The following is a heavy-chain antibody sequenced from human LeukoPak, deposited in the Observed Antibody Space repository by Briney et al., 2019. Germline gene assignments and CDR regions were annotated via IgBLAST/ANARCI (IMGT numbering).Heavy chain of an antibody. CDR3: ARELLPYGMDV. J-gene: IGHJ6*02. CDR2: INHSGST. Sequence: SETLSRTCAVYGGSFSGYYWSWIRQPPGKGLEWIGEINHSGSTNYNPSLKSRVTISVDTSKNQFSLKLSSVTAADTAVYYCARELLPYGMDVWGQGTTVTVSS. D-gene: IGHD1-26*01. V-gene: IGHV4-34*01. CDR1: GGSFSGYY.